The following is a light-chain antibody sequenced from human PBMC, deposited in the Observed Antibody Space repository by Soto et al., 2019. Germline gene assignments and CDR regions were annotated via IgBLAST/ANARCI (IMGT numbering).Light chain of an antibody. CDR2: DVS. Sequence: QSALTQPASVSGSPGQSITISCTGTSSDVGGYNDVSWYQQHPGKAPKLLIYDVSNRPSGVSYRFSGSKSGNTASLTISGLQAEDGAYYYCNAYTSSSYYVFGTGTKVTVL. J-gene: IGLJ1*01. CDR1: SSDVGGYND. CDR3: NAYTSSSYYV. V-gene: IGLV2-14*01.